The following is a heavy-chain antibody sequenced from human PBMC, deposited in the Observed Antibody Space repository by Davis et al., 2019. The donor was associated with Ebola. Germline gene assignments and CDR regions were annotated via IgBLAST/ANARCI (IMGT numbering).Heavy chain of an antibody. J-gene: IGHJ3*02. Sequence: ASVKVSCKASGYTFTSYYMHWVRQAPGQGLEWMGIINPSGGSTSYAQKFQGRVTMTRDTSTSTVYMELSSLRSEDTAVYYCARGGDYGGNFVGDAFDIWGQGTMVTVSS. CDR2: INPSGGST. CDR1: GYTFTSYY. CDR3: ARGGDYGGNFVGDAFDI. D-gene: IGHD4-23*01. V-gene: IGHV1-46*01.